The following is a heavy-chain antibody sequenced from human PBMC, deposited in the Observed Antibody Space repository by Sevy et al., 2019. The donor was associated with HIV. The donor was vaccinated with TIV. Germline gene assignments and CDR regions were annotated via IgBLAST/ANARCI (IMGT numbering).Heavy chain of an antibody. CDR1: GFTFSRYW. D-gene: IGHD1-26*01. Sequence: GGSLRLSCAASGFTFSRYWMHWVRQAPGKGLMWVSHSKDDGSRAFFADSVKGRFTISRDNAKNTLYLQMNRLRAEDTAIYYCARGKLGGSTTYFDLDYWGLGTLVTVSS. J-gene: IGHJ4*02. CDR2: SKDDGSRA. CDR3: ARGKLGGSTTYFDLDY. V-gene: IGHV3-74*01.